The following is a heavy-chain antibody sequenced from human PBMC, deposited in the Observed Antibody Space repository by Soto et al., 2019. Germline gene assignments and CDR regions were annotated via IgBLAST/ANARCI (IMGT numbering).Heavy chain of an antibody. V-gene: IGHV1-46*01. J-gene: IGHJ4*02. CDR2: INPSGGST. D-gene: IGHD1-26*01. Sequence: ASVKVSCKAPGYTFTSYYMHWVRQAPGQGLEWMGIINPSGGSTSYAQKFQGRVTMTRDTSTSTVCMELSSLRSEDTAVYYCARGNSGSYYEAYFDYWGQGSLVSVSS. CDR3: ARGNSGSYYEAYFDY. CDR1: GYTFTSYY.